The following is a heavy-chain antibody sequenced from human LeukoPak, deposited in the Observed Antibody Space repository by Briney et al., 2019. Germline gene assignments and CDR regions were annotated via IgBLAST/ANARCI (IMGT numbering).Heavy chain of an antibody. D-gene: IGHD3-10*01. J-gene: IGHJ5*02. CDR3: ARGAIAVRGVRPQWWFDP. Sequence: GGSLRLSCVASGFTFNRFAMNWVRQAPGKGLEWVSSISSSSSYIYYADSVKGRFTISRDNAKNSLYLQMNSLRAEDTAVYYCARGAIAVRGVRPQWWFDPWGQGTLVTVSS. V-gene: IGHV3-21*01. CDR1: GFTFNRFA. CDR2: ISSSSSYI.